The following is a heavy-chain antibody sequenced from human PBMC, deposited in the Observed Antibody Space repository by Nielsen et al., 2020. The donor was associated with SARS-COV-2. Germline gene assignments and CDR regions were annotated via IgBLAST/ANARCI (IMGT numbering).Heavy chain of an antibody. D-gene: IGHD6-19*01. CDR1: RFTFSSYG. CDR3: ARDLPSLIAVAGMVNY. CDR2: ISYDRSNK. J-gene: IGHJ4*02. V-gene: IGHV3-30*03. Sequence: GGSLRLSCAASRFTFSSYGMHWVRQAPGKGLEWVAVISYDRSNKYYADSVKGRFTISRDNSKNTLYLQMNSLRAEDTAVYYCARDLPSLIAVAGMVNYWGQGTLVTVSS.